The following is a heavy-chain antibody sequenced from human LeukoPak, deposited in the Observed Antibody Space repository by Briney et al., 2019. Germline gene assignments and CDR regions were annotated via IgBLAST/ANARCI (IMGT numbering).Heavy chain of an antibody. CDR2: IYHSGTT. V-gene: IGHV4-38-2*02. D-gene: IGHD3-10*01. CDR1: GYSISSGYY. Sequence: SETLSLTCTVSGYSISSGYYWGWIRQPPGQGLEWIGNIYHSGTTYYNPSLKSRVTISVDTSKNQFSLKLSSVTAEDTAVYFCASADDLDYYGSGSYPDYWGQGTLVTVSS. J-gene: IGHJ4*02. CDR3: ASADDLDYYGSGSYPDY.